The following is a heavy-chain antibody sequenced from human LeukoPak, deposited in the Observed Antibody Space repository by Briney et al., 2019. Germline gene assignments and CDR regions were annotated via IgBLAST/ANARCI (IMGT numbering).Heavy chain of an antibody. J-gene: IGHJ3*02. CDR3: ARMATIAAAAGHDAFDI. CDR1: GFSLSTSGMR. D-gene: IGHD6-13*01. CDR2: IDWDDDK. V-gene: IGHV2-70*04. Sequence: SGPTLVNPTQTLTLTCTFSGFSLSTSGMRVSWIRQPPGKALEWLARIDWDDDKFYSTSLKTRLTISKDTSKNQVVLTMTNMDPVDTATYYCARMATIAAAAGHDAFDIWGQGTMVTVSS.